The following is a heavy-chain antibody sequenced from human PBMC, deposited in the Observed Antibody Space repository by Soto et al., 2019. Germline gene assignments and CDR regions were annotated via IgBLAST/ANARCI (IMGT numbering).Heavy chain of an antibody. V-gene: IGHV1-18*04. D-gene: IGHD6-19*01. CDR2: ITGYNGNT. CDR1: GYKFSDYG. CDR3: ARVLGIAVAADY. J-gene: IGHJ4*02. Sequence: ASVKVSCKASGYKFSDYGFNWVRQAPGQGLEWMGGITGYNGNTNYAQKFLGRVTMTTDTSTRTAYMELRSLRSDDTAVYYCARVLGIAVAADYWGQGTLVTVSS.